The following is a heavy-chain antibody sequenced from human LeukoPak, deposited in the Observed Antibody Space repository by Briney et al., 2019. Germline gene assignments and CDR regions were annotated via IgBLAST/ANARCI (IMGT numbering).Heavy chain of an antibody. J-gene: IGHJ4*02. V-gene: IGHV3-74*01. CDR1: GFTFSNYW. Sequence: PGGSLRLSCAASGFTFSNYWMHWVRQAPGKGLLWVSRINSDGSSTNYADSMKGPFPIFRDNANSTLYLQMTSLRAEDTAVYYCVRSASGTYGQFDFWGQGTLVTVS. D-gene: IGHD4-17*01. CDR2: INSDGSST. CDR3: VRSASGTYGQFDF.